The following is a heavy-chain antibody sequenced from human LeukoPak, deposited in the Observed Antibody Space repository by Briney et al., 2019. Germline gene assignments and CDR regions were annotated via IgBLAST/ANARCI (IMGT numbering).Heavy chain of an antibody. D-gene: IGHD3-10*01. CDR3: ARVGSGSYHFDY. V-gene: IGHV4-30-2*01. CDR1: GGTISSGGYS. CDR2: IYHSGST. Sequence: SETLSLTCAVSGGTISSGGYSWSWIRQPPGKGLEWIGYIYHSGSTYYNPSLKSRVTISVDRSKNQFPLKLSSVTAADTAVYYCARVGSGSYHFDYWGQGTLVTVSS. J-gene: IGHJ4*02.